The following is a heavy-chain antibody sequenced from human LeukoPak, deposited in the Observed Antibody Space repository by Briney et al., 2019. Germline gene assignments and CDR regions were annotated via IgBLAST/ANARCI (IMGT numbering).Heavy chain of an antibody. CDR1: GFTFTDHY. D-gene: IGHD4-17*01. Sequence: GGSLRLSCAASGFTFTDHYMTWIRQAPGKGLQWLSSISGFGGTIYYADSVKGRLTISRDNAKKSVYLQVTGLRAEDTAVYYCARDLWVTTFYWGQGALVTVSS. CDR3: ARDLWVTTFY. CDR2: ISGFGGTI. J-gene: IGHJ4*02. V-gene: IGHV3-11*01.